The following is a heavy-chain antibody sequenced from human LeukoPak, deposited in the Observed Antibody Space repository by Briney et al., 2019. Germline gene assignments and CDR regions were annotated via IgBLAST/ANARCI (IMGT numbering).Heavy chain of an antibody. V-gene: IGHV1-8*01. Sequence: ASVKVSCKASGYTFTSYDINWVRQATGQGLEWMGWMNPNRGNTGYAQKFQGRVTMTRNTSISTAYMELSSLRSEDTAVYYCARAEGAVLRFLEWLLPEPYYFDYWGQGTLVTVSS. CDR3: ARAEGAVLRFLEWLLPEPYYFDY. CDR2: MNPNRGNT. CDR1: GYTFTSYD. J-gene: IGHJ4*02. D-gene: IGHD3-3*01.